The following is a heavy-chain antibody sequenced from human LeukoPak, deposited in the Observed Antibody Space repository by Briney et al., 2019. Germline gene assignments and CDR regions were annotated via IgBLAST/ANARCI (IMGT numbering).Heavy chain of an antibody. CDR2: ISYDGSNK. J-gene: IGHJ4*02. Sequence: PGGSLRLSCAASGFTFSSYAMHWVRQAPGKGLEWVAVISYDGSNKYYADSVKGRFTISRDNSKNTLYLQMNSLRAEDTAVYYCARAYSSGWWGSYWGQGSLVTVSS. CDR3: ARAYSSGWWGSY. V-gene: IGHV3-30-3*01. D-gene: IGHD6-19*01. CDR1: GFTFSSYA.